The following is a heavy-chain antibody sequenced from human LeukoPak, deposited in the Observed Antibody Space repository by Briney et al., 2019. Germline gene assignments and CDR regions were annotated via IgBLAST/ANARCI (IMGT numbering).Heavy chain of an antibody. CDR2: IYYSGST. Sequence: SETLSLTCTVSGGSISSGDYYWSWIRQPPGKGLEWIGYIYYSGSTYYNPSLKSRVTISVDTSKNQFSLKLSSVTAADTAVYYCARSRNYCSSTSCFYYFDYWGQGTLVTVSS. D-gene: IGHD2-2*01. J-gene: IGHJ4*02. CDR3: ARSRNYCSSTSCFYYFDY. V-gene: IGHV4-30-4*08. CDR1: GGSISSGDYY.